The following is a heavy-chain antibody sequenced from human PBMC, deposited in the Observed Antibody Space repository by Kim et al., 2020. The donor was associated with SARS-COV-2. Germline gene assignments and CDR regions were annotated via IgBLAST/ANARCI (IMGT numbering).Heavy chain of an antibody. D-gene: IGHD3-10*01. J-gene: IGHJ4*02. CDR3: ASSMVRGVFDPYYFDY. Sequence: SETLSLTCTVSGGSISSGDYYWSWIRQPPGKGLEWIGYIYYSGIAYYRPSLKSRVTISFDTSKNHFSLKLSSVTAADTAVYYCASSMVRGVFDPYYFDYWGQGTLVTVSS. CDR2: IYYSGIA. CDR1: GGSISSGDYY. V-gene: IGHV4-30-4*01.